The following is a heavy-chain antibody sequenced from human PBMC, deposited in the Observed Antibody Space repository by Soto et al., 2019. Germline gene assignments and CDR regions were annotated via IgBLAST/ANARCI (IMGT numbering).Heavy chain of an antibody. J-gene: IGHJ6*02. V-gene: IGHV4-59*08. CDR1: GGSISSYY. Sequence: QVQLQESGPGLVKPSETLSLTCTVSGGSISSYYWSWIRQPPGKGLEWIGYIYYSGSTNYNPSLKRRVTISVDTSKNQFSLKLSSVTAADTAVYYCARQDYYGPLGMDVWGQGTTVTVSS. CDR3: ARQDYYGPLGMDV. D-gene: IGHD3-10*01. CDR2: IYYSGST.